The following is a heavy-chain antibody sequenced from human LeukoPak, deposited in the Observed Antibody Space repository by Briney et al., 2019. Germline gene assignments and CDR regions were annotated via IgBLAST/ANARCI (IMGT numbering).Heavy chain of an antibody. J-gene: IGHJ3*02. D-gene: IGHD3-22*01. V-gene: IGHV1-46*01. CDR2: INPSGGST. Sequence: ASVTVSCKASGYTFTSYYMHWVRQAPGQGLEWMGIINPSGGSTSYAQKFQGRVTMTRDTSTSTVYMELSSLRSEDTAVYYCARSYDSSGYYYLVAFDIWGQGTMVTVSS. CDR3: ARSYDSSGYYYLVAFDI. CDR1: GYTFTSYY.